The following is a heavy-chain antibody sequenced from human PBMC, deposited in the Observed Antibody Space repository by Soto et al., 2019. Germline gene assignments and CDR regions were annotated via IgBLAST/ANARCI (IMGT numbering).Heavy chain of an antibody. CDR2: ISGSGGST. CDR1: GFTFSSYA. CDR3: AKDRVWNYDFSGGEDGGNDAFDI. J-gene: IGHJ3*02. Sequence: GGSLRLSCAASGFTFSSYAMSWVRQAPGKGLEWVSAISGSGGSTYYADSVKGRFTISRDNSKNTLYLQMNSLRAEDTAVSYCAKDRVWNYDFSGGEDGGNDAFDIWGQGTMVTVSS. D-gene: IGHD1-7*01. V-gene: IGHV3-23*01.